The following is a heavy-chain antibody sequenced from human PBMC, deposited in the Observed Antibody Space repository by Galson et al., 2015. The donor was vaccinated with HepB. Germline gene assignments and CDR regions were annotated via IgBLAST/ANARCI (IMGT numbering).Heavy chain of an antibody. CDR3: TRHPTTFYDCWSGYSDNWFDP. J-gene: IGHJ5*02. CDR2: IWYDGGNK. Sequence: SLRLSCAASGFTFSSYGMHWVRQAPGKGLEWVAGIWYDGGNKHYADSVTCRFTISRDNSKNTLYLQVNSLRAEDTALYYCTRHPTTFYDCWSGYSDNWFDPWGQGTLVIVSS. V-gene: IGHV3-33*01. CDR1: GFTFSSYG. D-gene: IGHD3-3*01.